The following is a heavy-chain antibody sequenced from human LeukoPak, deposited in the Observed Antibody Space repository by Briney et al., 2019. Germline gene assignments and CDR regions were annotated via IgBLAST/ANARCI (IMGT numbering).Heavy chain of an antibody. CDR3: ARDPFNSSFDH. Sequence: PSETLSLTCAVYGGSFSGYYWSWIRQPPGKGLEWIGEINHSGSTNYNPSLKSRVTTSVDTSKNQFFLKMSSMTAADAAVYYCARDPFNSSFDHWGQGTRVTVSS. D-gene: IGHD6-13*01. J-gene: IGHJ4*02. CDR1: GGSFSGYY. CDR2: INHSGST. V-gene: IGHV4-34*01.